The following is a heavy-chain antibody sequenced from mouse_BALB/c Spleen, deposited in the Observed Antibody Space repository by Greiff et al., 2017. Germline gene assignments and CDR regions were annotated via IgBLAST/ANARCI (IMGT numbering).Heavy chain of an antibody. CDR1: GDSITSGY. CDR3: ARLRTGSTMDY. J-gene: IGHJ4*01. CDR2: ISYSGST. V-gene: IGHV3-8*02. Sequence: EVMLVESGPSLVKPSHTLSLTCSVTGDSITSGYWNWIRKFPGNKLEYMGYISYSGSTYYNPSLKSRISITRDTSKNQYYLQLNSVTTEDTATYYCARLRTGSTMDYWGQGTSVTVSS.